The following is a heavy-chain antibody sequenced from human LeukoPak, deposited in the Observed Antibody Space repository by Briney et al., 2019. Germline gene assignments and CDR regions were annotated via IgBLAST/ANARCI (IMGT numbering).Heavy chain of an antibody. V-gene: IGHV4-38-2*02. J-gene: IGHJ6*03. CDR1: GYSISSGHY. Sequence: PSETLSLTCSVSGYSISSGHYWGWIRQPPGKGLEWIGSIDHSGSTYYNPSLKSRVTISVDTSKNQFSLKLSSVTAADTAVYYCARTTMVRGTYYMDVWGKGTTVTVSS. D-gene: IGHD3-10*01. CDR3: ARTTMVRGTYYMDV. CDR2: IDHSGST.